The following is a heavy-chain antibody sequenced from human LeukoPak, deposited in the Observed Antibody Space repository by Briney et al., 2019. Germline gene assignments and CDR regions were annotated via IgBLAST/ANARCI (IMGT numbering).Heavy chain of an antibody. V-gene: IGHV3-21*01. CDR3: ASGGVRYPFDY. D-gene: IGHD1-26*01. Sequence: PGGSLSLSCAASGFTFSSYSMNWVRQAPGKGLEWVSSISSSSYIYYADSVKGRFTVSRDNAKNSLYLQMNSLRAEDTAVYYCASGGVRYPFDYWGQGTLVTVSS. CDR2: ISSSSYI. J-gene: IGHJ4*02. CDR1: GFTFSSYS.